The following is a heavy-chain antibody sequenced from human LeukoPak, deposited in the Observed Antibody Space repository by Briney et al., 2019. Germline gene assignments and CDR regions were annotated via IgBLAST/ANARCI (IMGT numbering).Heavy chain of an antibody. CDR2: ISYGGDT. V-gene: IGHV4-39*01. CDR1: GGSLSSSRYF. J-gene: IGHJ4*02. D-gene: IGHD3-22*01. CDR3: ARLNYYDKSGYYTQPKFDY. Sequence: SETLSLTCSVSGGSLSSSRYFWSWIRQPPRKGLEWIGTISYGGDTYYSPSLKSRVTISVDPSKNQFSLKLTSVSAADTAVFYCARLNYYDKSGYYTQPKFDYWGQGTLVTVSS.